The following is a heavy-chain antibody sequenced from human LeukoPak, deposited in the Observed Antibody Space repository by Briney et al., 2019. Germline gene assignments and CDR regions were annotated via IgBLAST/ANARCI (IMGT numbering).Heavy chain of an antibody. Sequence: SETLSLTCAVYGGSLSAYYWSWIRQSPGKGLEWIGEINKSEGSNYNPSLKSRVTISVDTSKNQVSLQLSSVSAADTAVYYCARGRYSNWERYYYMDVWGKGATVTVSS. J-gene: IGHJ6*03. CDR1: GGSLSAYY. D-gene: IGHD4-11*01. V-gene: IGHV4-34*01. CDR2: INKSEGS. CDR3: ARGRYSNWERYYYMDV.